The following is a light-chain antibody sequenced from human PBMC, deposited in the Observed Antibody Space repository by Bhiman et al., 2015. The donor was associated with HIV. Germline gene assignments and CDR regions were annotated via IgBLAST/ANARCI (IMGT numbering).Light chain of an antibody. CDR2: QDT. CDR1: KLGHKF. Sequence: SYELTQPPSVSVSAGETATITCSGDKLGHKFVSWYQQKPGQSPVVVISQDTRRPSGIPERFSGSNSGNTATLTISGTQAMDEADYYCQAWDSSTEVFGTGTKVTVL. J-gene: IGLJ1*01. CDR3: QAWDSSTEV. V-gene: IGLV3-1*01.